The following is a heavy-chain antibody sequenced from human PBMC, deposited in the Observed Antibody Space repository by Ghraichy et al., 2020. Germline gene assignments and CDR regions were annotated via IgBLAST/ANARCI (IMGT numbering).Heavy chain of an antibody. D-gene: IGHD2-15*01. V-gene: IGHV1-69*06. J-gene: IGHJ6*02. CDR3: AREYCSGGSCYSDYYYYGMDV. Sequence: SVKVSRKASGGTFSSYAISWVRQAPGQGLEWMGGIIPIFGTANYAQKFQGRVTITADKSTSTAYMELSSLRSEDTAVYYCAREYCSGGSCYSDYYYYGMDVWGQGTTVTVSS. CDR2: IIPIFGTA. CDR1: GGTFSSYA.